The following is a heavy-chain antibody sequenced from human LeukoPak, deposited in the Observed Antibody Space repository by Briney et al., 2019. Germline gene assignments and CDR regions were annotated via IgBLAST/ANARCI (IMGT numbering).Heavy chain of an antibody. CDR2: ISYDGSNK. D-gene: IGHD6-25*01. CDR1: GITFSSYG. CDR3: AKGSGTAEDY. Sequence: GGSLRLSCAASGITFSSYGMHWVRQAPGKGLEWVAVISYDGSNKYYADSVKGRFTISRDNSKNTLYLQMNSLRAEDTAVYYCAKGSGTAEDYWGQGTLVTVSS. V-gene: IGHV3-30*18. J-gene: IGHJ4*02.